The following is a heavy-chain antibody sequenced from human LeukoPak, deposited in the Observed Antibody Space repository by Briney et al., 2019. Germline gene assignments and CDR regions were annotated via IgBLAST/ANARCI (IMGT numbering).Heavy chain of an antibody. Sequence: ASVKVSCKASGYTFTNYGLSWVRQAPGQGLEWMGRISAYNGNTNYAQKFQGRVTMTTDTSTNTAYMELRSLRSDDTAVYYCAQAGYDYYYYYYMDVWGKGTTVTVSS. CDR2: ISAYNGNT. V-gene: IGHV1-18*01. D-gene: IGHD5-12*01. CDR3: AQAGYDYYYYYYMDV. J-gene: IGHJ6*03. CDR1: GYTFTNYG.